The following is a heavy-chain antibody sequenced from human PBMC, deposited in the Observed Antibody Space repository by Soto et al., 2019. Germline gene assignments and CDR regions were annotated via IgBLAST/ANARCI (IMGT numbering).Heavy chain of an antibody. CDR2: IYNTAST. Sequence: QLQMQESGPGLVKPSETLSLTCTVSGGSVNSTNYNWGWIRQPPGKGLEWIGSIYNTASTYYNPSLKSRVTISVDTSRNQFSLNLNSVTAADTAIYYCGRVVIAATPRRDVDYWGQGTLVTVSS. V-gene: IGHV4-39*01. D-gene: IGHD2-15*01. CDR1: GGSVNSTNYN. CDR3: GRVVIAATPRRDVDY. J-gene: IGHJ4*02.